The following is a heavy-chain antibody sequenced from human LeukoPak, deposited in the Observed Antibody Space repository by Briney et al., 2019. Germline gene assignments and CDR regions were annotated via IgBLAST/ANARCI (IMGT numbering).Heavy chain of an antibody. Sequence: PGGSLRLSCAASGFPFSSFWMNWVRQAPGKGLEWVANINQDGGEKYYVDSVKGRFTISRDNAKNSLYLQMNSLRAEDTAVYYWARGGGCPDYWGQGTLVTVSS. V-gene: IGHV3-7*04. J-gene: IGHJ4*02. CDR3: ARGGGCPDY. D-gene: IGHD3-16*01. CDR1: GFPFSSFW. CDR2: INQDGGEK.